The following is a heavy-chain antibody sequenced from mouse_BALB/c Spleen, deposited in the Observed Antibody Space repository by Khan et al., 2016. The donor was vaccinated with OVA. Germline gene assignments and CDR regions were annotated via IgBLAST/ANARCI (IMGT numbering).Heavy chain of an antibody. V-gene: IGHV14-3*02. D-gene: IGHD2-1*01. J-gene: IGHJ3*01. CDR2: IDPPNDDS. CDR3: ATLDGNPFDY. Sequence: EVQLQQSGAELVKPGASVKLSCSASGFNIKDTYIHWMKQRPEQGLEWIGRIDPPNDDSKYGPKFQAKATLTADTSSKTAYLQLSSLTAEDTAAYYCATLDGNPFDYWGQGTLVSVSA. CDR1: GFNIKDTY.